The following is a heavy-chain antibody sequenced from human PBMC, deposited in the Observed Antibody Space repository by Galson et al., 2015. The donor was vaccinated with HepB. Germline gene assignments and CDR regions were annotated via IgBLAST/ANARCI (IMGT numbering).Heavy chain of an antibody. V-gene: IGHV3-30-3*01. D-gene: IGHD6-19*01. CDR3: ARDPRRDSSGWYPRSDY. Sequence: SLRLSCAASGFTFSSYAMHWVRQAPGKGLEWVAVISYDGSNKYYADSVKGRFTISRDNSKNTLYLQMNSLRAEDTAVYYCARDPRRDSSGWYPRSDYWGQGTLVTVSS. CDR1: GFTFSSYA. CDR2: ISYDGSNK. J-gene: IGHJ4*02.